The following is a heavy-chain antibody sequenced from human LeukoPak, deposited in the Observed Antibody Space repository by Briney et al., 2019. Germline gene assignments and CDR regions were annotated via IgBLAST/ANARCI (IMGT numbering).Heavy chain of an antibody. V-gene: IGHV3-23*01. Sequence: GGSLRLSCAASGFTFTSYSMSWVRQAPGKGLEWVSGTSDRGDYTYYADSMKGQFTISRDNSKNTLYLQMNSLRAEDTALYFCAKKAQYNGNYPLDYWGQGTLVTVSS. CDR3: AKKAQYNGNYPLDY. D-gene: IGHD1-26*01. CDR2: TSDRGDYT. J-gene: IGHJ4*02. CDR1: GFTFTSYS.